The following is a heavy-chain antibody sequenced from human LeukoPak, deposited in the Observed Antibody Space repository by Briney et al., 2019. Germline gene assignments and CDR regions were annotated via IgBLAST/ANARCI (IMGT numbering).Heavy chain of an antibody. J-gene: IGHJ5*02. D-gene: IGHD1-26*01. CDR2: INPSADST. CDR3: ARDHSGSQHWFDP. CDR1: GYTFTTYY. V-gene: IGHV1-46*01. Sequence: ASVKVSFKASGYTFTTYYMHWVRQAPGQGLEWMGVINPSADSTSYAQKFQGRVIMTRDTSTSTVYMELNSLTSEDTAVYCCARDHSGSQHWFDPWGQGTLVTVSS.